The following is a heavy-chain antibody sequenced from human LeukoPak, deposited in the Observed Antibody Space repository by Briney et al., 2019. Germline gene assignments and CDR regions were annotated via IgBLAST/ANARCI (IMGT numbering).Heavy chain of an antibody. V-gene: IGHV3-49*04. CDR3: TSLIAAAGRGEGY. D-gene: IGHD6-13*01. Sequence: HPGGSLRLSCRASGFTFGDYAMSWVRQAPGKGLEWVGFIRSKAYGGTTEYAASVKGRFTISRDDSKSIAYLQMNSLKTEDTAVYYCTSLIAAAGRGEGYWGQGTLVTVSS. CDR1: GFTFGDYA. CDR2: IRSKAYGGTT. J-gene: IGHJ4*02.